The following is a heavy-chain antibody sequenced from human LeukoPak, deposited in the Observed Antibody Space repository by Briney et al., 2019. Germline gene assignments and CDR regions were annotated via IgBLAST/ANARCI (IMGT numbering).Heavy chain of an antibody. CDR1: GFTFSTYS. D-gene: IGHD5-24*01. J-gene: IGHJ4*02. V-gene: IGHV3-21*01. CDR2: IRGSGSYI. CDR3: AMATDSYQFDY. Sequence: GGSLRLSCAASGFTFSTYSMNWVRQAPGKGLEWVSYIRGSGSYIYYADSVKGRFTISRDNGKNSLYLQMNSLRAEDTAVYYCAMATDSYQFDYWSQGTLVTVSS.